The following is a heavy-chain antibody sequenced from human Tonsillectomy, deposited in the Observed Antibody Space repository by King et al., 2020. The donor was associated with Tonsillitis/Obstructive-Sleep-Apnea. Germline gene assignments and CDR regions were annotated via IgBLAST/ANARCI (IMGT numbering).Heavy chain of an antibody. CDR3: ARHIDASLGDDYSNYLYYYGMDV. CDR2: IYYSGST. J-gene: IGHJ6*02. V-gene: IGHV4-39*01. CDR1: GGSISSSSYY. Sequence: QLQESGPGLVKPSETLSLTCTVSGGSISSSSYYWGWIRQPPGKGLEWIGSIYYSGSTYYNPSLKSRVTISVDTYKNQFSLKLSSVTAADTAVYSCARHIDASLGDDYSNYLYYYGMDVWGQGTTVTVSS. D-gene: IGHD4-11*01.